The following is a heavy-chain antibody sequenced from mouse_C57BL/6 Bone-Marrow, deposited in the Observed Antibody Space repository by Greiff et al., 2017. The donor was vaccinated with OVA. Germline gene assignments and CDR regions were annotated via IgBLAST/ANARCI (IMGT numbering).Heavy chain of an antibody. J-gene: IGHJ2*01. CDR1: GYTFTDYY. CDR3: ARRREHYGYFDY. D-gene: IGHD1-1*02. CDR2: INPYNGGT. Sequence: EVQLQQSGPVLVKPGASVKMSCKASGYTFTDYYMNWVKQSHGKSLEWIGVINPYNGGTSYNQKFKGKATLTVDKSSSTAYMELNSLTSEDSAVYYCARRREHYGYFDYWGQGTTLTVSS. V-gene: IGHV1-19*01.